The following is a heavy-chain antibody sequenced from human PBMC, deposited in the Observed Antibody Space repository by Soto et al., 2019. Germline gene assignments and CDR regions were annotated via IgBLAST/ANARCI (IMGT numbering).Heavy chain of an antibody. CDR1: GLTVSSNY. CDR3: ARDPTFCSSSSCYAGPSTD. Sequence: GGSLRLSCAASGLTVSSNYMSWVRQAPGKGLEWVSVIYTGGSTYYADSVKGRFTISRDNSKNTLYLQMNSLRAEDTAVYYCARDPTFCSSSSCYAGPSTDWGQGTLVTVSS. CDR2: IYTGGST. J-gene: IGHJ4*02. V-gene: IGHV3-66*01. D-gene: IGHD2-2*01.